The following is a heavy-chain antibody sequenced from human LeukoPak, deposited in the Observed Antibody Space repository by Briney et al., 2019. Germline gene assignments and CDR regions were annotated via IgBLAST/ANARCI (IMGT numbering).Heavy chain of an antibody. V-gene: IGHV3-21*01. D-gene: IGHD1-26*01. CDR1: GFIFSSYS. J-gene: IGHJ4*02. CDR3: AREVVGASSGDY. Sequence: GGSLRLSCAASGFIFSSYSMNWVRQAPGKGLEWVSSISRSSSYIYYVDSVKGRFTISRDNAKNSLYLQMNSLRAEDTAVYYCAREVVGASSGDYWGQGTLVTVSS. CDR2: ISRSSSYI.